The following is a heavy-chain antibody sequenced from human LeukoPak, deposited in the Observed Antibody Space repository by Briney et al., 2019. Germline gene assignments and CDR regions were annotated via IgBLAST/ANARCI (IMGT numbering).Heavy chain of an antibody. CDR1: GGSISSSSYY. Sequence: PSETLSLTCTVSGGSISSSSYYWGWIRQPPGKGLEWIGSIYYSGSTYYNPSLKSRVTISVDTSKNQFSLKLSSVTAADTAVYYCARAYSSSWYSLDYWGQGTLVTVSS. J-gene: IGHJ4*02. V-gene: IGHV4-39*01. D-gene: IGHD6-13*01. CDR2: IYYSGST. CDR3: ARAYSSSWYSLDY.